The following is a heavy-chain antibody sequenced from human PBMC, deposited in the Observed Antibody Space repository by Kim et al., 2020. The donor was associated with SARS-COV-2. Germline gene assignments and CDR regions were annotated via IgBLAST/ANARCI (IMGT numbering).Heavy chain of an antibody. V-gene: IGHV3-11*01. D-gene: IGHD2-21*02. Sequence: GGSLRLSCAASGFTFSDYYMSWIRQAPGKGLEWVSYISSSGSTIYYADSVKGRFTISRDNAKNSLYLQMNSLRAEDTAVYYCASLPPCGGDCYPKLQLIRTWGQGTLVTVSS. CDR3: ASLPPCGGDCYPKLQLIRT. J-gene: IGHJ5*02. CDR1: GFTFSDYY. CDR2: ISSSGSTI.